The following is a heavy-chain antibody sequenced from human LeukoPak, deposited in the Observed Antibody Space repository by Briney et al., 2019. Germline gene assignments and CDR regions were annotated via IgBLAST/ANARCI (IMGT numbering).Heavy chain of an antibody. CDR1: GGSISSGGYS. V-gene: IGHV4-30-2*01. CDR3: AREAPPYSSSWYTTYYFDY. Sequence: SETLSLTCAVSGGSISSGGYSWSWIRQPPGKGLEWIGYIYHSGSTNYNPTLKSRVTMSVDTSKNQFSLKLSSVTAADTAVYYCAREAPPYSSSWYTTYYFDYWGQGTLVTVSS. J-gene: IGHJ4*02. D-gene: IGHD6-13*01. CDR2: IYHSGST.